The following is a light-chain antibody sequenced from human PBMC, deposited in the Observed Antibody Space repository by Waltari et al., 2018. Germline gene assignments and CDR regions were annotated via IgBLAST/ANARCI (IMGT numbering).Light chain of an antibody. V-gene: IGKV1-39*01. CDR3: QQSYSSPYT. CDR1: QRINSY. J-gene: IGKJ2*01. CDR2: GAS. Sequence: DIQMTQSPSSLSSSVGDSVTITCRASQRINSYLNWYQQKPGKAPKLLIYGASSLQSGVPSGFSGSGSGTEFTLTISSLQPEDSATYYCQQSYSSPYTFGQGTKLEIK.